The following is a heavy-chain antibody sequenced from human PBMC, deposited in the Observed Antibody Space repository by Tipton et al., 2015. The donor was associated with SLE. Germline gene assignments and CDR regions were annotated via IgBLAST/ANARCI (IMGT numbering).Heavy chain of an antibody. D-gene: IGHD6-13*01. V-gene: IGHV4-34*01. CDR2: INHSGST. CDR1: GGSFSGYY. CDR3: ARAPYRHAWYGAFDI. J-gene: IGHJ3*02. Sequence: TLSLTCAVYGGSFSGYYWSWIRQPPGKGLEWIGEINHSGSTNYNPSLKGRVTISVDTSKNQFSLKWSSGTAADTGVIYCARAPYRHAWYGAFDIWGHGTAVTVPS.